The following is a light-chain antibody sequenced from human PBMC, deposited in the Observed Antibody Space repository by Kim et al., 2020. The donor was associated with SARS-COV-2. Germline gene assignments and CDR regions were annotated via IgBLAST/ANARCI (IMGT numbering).Light chain of an antibody. CDR1: SLRSFY. Sequence: SSELTQDPAVSVALGQTVRITCQGDSLRSFYASWYQQRPGQAPLLVVYGRNNRPSGIPDRFSGSSSGNTASLTITGTQAEDKADYYCQSGDTTENLFGGGTQLTVL. J-gene: IGLJ2*01. CDR3: QSGDTTENL. CDR2: GRN. V-gene: IGLV3-19*01.